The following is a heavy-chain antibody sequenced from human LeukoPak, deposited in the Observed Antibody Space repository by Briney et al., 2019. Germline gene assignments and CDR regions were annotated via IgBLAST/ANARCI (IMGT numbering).Heavy chain of an antibody. CDR3: ARDTSVSFDY. V-gene: IGHV3-72*01. D-gene: IGHD2-2*01. Sequence: GGSLRLSCAASGFTLSDHYMVWVRQAPGKGLEWVGRTWNKANSYTTDYAASVKVRFTISRDDSKSSLYLQMNSLKTEDTAVYYCARDTSVSFDYWGRGTLVTVSS. J-gene: IGHJ4*02. CDR2: TWNKANSYTT. CDR1: GFTLSDHY.